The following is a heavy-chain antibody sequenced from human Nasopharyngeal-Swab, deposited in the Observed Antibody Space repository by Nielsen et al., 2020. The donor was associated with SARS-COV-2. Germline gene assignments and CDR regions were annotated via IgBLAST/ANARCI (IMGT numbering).Heavy chain of an antibody. CDR3: AKKGQRWLADDAFDT. CDR2: ISGSGVST. J-gene: IGHJ3*02. D-gene: IGHD6-19*01. CDR1: GFTFSSYA. Sequence: GGSLRLSCATSGFTFSSYAMGWVRQAPGKGLEWVSVISGSGVSTYYGDSVKGQFAISRDNPKNRLYLQMNSLKAEDTAIYYCAKKGQRWLADDAFDTWGQGTLVSISS. V-gene: IGHV3-23*02.